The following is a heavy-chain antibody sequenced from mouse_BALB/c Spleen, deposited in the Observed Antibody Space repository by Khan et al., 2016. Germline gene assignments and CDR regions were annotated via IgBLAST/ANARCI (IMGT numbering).Heavy chain of an antibody. CDR2: ISNGGGST. Sequence: EVELVESGGGLVQPGGSLKLSCAASGFTFSSYTMSWVRQTPEKRLEWVAYISNGGGSTYYPDTVKGRFTISRAHAKNTLTLQISSLQSEATAMYYCARRDYRYDWFPYCGQGTLVTVSA. CDR3: ARRDYRYDWFPY. J-gene: IGHJ3*01. D-gene: IGHD2-14*01. V-gene: IGHV5-12-2*01. CDR1: GFTFSSYT.